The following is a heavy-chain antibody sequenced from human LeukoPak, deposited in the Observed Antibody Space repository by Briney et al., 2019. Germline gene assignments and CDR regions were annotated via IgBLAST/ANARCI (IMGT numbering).Heavy chain of an antibody. CDR3: ARHRMYYYDSSGRGVADAFDI. D-gene: IGHD3-22*01. J-gene: IGHJ3*02. Sequence: SETLSLTCTVSGGSISSSSYYWGWIRQPPGKGLGWIGSIYYSGSTYYNPSLKSRVTISVDTSKNQFSLKLSSVTAADTAVYYCARHRMYYYDSSGRGVADAFDIWGQGTMVTVSS. CDR1: GGSISSSSYY. V-gene: IGHV4-39*01. CDR2: IYYSGST.